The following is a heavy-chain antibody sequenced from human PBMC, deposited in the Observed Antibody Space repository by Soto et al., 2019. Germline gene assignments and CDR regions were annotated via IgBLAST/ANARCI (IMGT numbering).Heavy chain of an antibody. D-gene: IGHD3-22*01. Sequence: ASVKVSCKSSGYTFTSYAMHWVRQAPGQRLEWMGWINAGNGNTKYSQKFQGRVTITRDTSASTAYMELSSLRSEDTAVYYCARGSYYYDSSGYYTGAFDIWGQGTMVTVSS. V-gene: IGHV1-3*01. J-gene: IGHJ3*02. CDR2: INAGNGNT. CDR3: ARGSYYYDSSGYYTGAFDI. CDR1: GYTFTSYA.